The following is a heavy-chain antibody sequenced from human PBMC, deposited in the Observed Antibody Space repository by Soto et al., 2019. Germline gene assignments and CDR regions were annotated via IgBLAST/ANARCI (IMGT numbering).Heavy chain of an antibody. CDR1: GGSISSSNW. D-gene: IGHD3-22*01. Sequence: SETLSLTCAVSGGSISSSNWWSWVRQPPGKGLEWIGEIYHSGSTNYNPSLKSRVTISVDKSKNQFSLKLSSVTAADTAVYYCAREVGYYDSSGYRFDPWGQGTLVTVS. V-gene: IGHV4-4*02. CDR2: IYHSGST. CDR3: AREVGYYDSSGYRFDP. J-gene: IGHJ5*02.